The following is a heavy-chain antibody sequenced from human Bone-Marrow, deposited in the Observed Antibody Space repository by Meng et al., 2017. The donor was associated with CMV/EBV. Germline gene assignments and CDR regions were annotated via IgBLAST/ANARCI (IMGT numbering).Heavy chain of an antibody. CDR1: GGSFSGYY. Sequence: SETLSLTCAVYGGSFSGYYWSWIRQPPGKGLEWIGEINHSGSTNYNPSLKSRVTISVDTSKNQFSLKLSSVTAADTAVYYCARAPLRFLQPGAFDIWGQGTMVTVSS. D-gene: IGHD4-17*01. V-gene: IGHV4-34*01. CDR3: ARAPLRFLQPGAFDI. J-gene: IGHJ3*02. CDR2: INHSGST.